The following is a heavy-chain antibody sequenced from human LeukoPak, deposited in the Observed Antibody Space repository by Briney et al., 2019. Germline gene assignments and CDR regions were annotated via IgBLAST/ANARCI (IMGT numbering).Heavy chain of an antibody. CDR1: GDSISSYY. CDR3: ARGRSYYDSTGYAY. Sequence: SETLSLTCTVSGDSISSYYWSWFRQPAGKGLEWIGYIYYSGSTNYNPSLKSRVTISVDTSKNQFSLKLTSVSAADTAVYYCARGRSYYDSTGYAYWGQGTQVTVSS. D-gene: IGHD3-22*01. V-gene: IGHV4-59*12. J-gene: IGHJ4*02. CDR2: IYYSGST.